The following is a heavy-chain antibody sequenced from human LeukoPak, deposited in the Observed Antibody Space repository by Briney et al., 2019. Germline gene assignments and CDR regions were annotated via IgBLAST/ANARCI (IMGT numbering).Heavy chain of an antibody. Sequence: APVKVSCKASGYTFTSYDINWVRQATGQGLEWMGWMNPNSGNTGYAQKFQGRVTMTRNTSISTAYMELSSLRSEDTAVYYCARVFRGWYELDYWGQGTLVTVSS. J-gene: IGHJ4*02. CDR3: ARVFRGWYELDY. CDR1: GYTFTSYD. D-gene: IGHD6-19*01. CDR2: MNPNSGNT. V-gene: IGHV1-8*01.